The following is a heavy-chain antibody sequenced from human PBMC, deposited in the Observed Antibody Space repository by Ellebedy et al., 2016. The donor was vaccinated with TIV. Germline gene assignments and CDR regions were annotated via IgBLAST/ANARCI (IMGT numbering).Heavy chain of an antibody. CDR2: ISNTGSRT. J-gene: IGHJ4*02. CDR1: GFTFSSYA. V-gene: IGHV3-23*01. Sequence: GESLKISCAASGFTFSSYAMSWVRQAPGKGLEWVSTISNTGSRTYYADSVEGRFIISRDNSKKTLYLQMNSLRAEDTAVYYCARARAAAGRGLAYYFDYWGQGTLVTVSS. CDR3: ARARAAAGRGLAYYFDY. D-gene: IGHD6-13*01.